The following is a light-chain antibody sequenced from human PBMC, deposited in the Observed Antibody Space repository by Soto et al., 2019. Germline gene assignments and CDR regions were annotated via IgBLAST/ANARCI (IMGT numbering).Light chain of an antibody. CDR3: QQYGTSPSWT. Sequence: ETVLTQSPGTLSLSPGERATLSCRASQTVSSNFLAWYQQKPGQAPRLLMYGASTRATGIPDRFSGSGSGTDFTLTVSRLDPDDFAVYYCQQYGTSPSWTFGQGTRLEIK. V-gene: IGKV3-20*01. CDR1: QTVSSNF. CDR2: GAS. J-gene: IGKJ1*01.